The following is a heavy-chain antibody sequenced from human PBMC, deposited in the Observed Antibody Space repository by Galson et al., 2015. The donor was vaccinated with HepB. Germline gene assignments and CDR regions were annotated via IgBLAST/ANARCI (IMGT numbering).Heavy chain of an antibody. V-gene: IGHV3-7*01. CDR1: GFTFSDYW. D-gene: IGHD3-3*01. CDR3: ARDSPPLWGCYYGYYYGMDV. J-gene: IGHJ6*02. Sequence: SLRLSCAASGFTFSDYWMTWVRQAPGKGLEWVANIKQDGSQKYYVDSVKGRFTISRDNAKSSLYLQMNSLRAEDTAVYYCARDSPPLWGCYYGYYYGMDVWGQGTTVTVSS. CDR2: IKQDGSQK.